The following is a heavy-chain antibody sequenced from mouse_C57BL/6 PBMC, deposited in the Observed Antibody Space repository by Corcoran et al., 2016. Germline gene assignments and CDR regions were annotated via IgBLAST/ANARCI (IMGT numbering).Heavy chain of an antibody. CDR1: GYTFTDYY. D-gene: IGHD2-4*01. Sequence: EVQLHQSGPELVKPGASVKISCKASGYTFTDYYMNWVKQSHGKSLEWIGDINPNNGGTSYNQKFKGKATLTVDKSSSTAYMELRSLTSEDSAVYYCATPYDYDGGGYAMDYWGQGTSVTVSS. CDR3: ATPYDYDGGGYAMDY. J-gene: IGHJ4*01. V-gene: IGHV1-26*01. CDR2: INPNNGGT.